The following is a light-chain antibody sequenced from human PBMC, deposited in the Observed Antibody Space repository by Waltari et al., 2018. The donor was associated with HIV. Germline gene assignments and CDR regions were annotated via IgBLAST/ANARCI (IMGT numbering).Light chain of an antibody. Sequence: QSVLTQPPSASGTPGQRVTISCSGSSSQIGSNYVHWYQQPHRTAPKLFNYKNKQRAAGVPSLFFGSKSGTSASLAIRGLRSEDEADYYCSAQTGSTTLVFGGGTTLTVL. CDR3: SAQTGSTTLV. CDR1: SSQIGSNY. V-gene: IGLV1-47*01. CDR2: KNK. J-gene: IGLJ3*02.